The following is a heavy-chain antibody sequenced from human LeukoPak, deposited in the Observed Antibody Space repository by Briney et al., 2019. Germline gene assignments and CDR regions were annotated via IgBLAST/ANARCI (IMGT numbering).Heavy chain of an antibody. V-gene: IGHV5-51*01. J-gene: IGHJ4*02. Sequence: GESLKISCKGSGYSFTTYWIACVRQLPGKGLEWMGIIYPGDSDTRYSPSFQGQVTISVDKSVSAAYLQWSSLKASDTAMYYCASPPTRECSSISCPLSYWGQGTLVTVSS. D-gene: IGHD2-2*01. CDR3: ASPPTRECSSISCPLSY. CDR2: IYPGDSDT. CDR1: GYSFTTYW.